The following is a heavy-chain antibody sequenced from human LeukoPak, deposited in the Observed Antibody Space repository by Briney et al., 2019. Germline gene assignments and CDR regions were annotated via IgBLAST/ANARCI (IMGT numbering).Heavy chain of an antibody. V-gene: IGHV1-18*01. CDR3: ARDGLGFGYFDY. Sequence: ASVKVSCKASSYTFTYYHINWVRQAPGQGPEWMAWISTYNGNTNYAQNFQGRVTLTTYASTTTASLELRSLRSDDTAVYYCARDGLGFGYFDYWGQGTLVTVSS. J-gene: IGHJ4*02. CDR1: SYTFTYYH. D-gene: IGHD3-16*01. CDR2: ISTYNGNT.